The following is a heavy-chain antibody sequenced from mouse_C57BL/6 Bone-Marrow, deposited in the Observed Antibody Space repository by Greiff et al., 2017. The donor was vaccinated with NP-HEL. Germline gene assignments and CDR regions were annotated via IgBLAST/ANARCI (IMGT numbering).Heavy chain of an antibody. V-gene: IGHV1-63*01. CDR2: IYPGGGYT. J-gene: IGHJ2*01. CDR1: GFTFINYW. Sequence: QVQLLQSGAGLVRPGLSVKMSCKASGFTFINYWIGWVKQRPGHGLEWIGDIYPGGGYTNYNEKFKGKTTLTADKSSSTAYMQFSSLTSEDSAIYYCARGRFPFDYWGQGTTLTVSS. CDR3: ARGRFPFDY.